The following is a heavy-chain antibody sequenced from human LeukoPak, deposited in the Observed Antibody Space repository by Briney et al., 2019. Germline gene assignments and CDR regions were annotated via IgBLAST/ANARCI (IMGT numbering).Heavy chain of an antibody. Sequence: PSETLSLTCTISGGSISSSSYYWGWIRQPPGKGLEWIGSIYYSGSTYYNPSLKSRVTISVDTSKNQFSLKLSSVTAADTAVHYCATEEVVPAAMKDYWGQGTLVTVSS. J-gene: IGHJ4*02. CDR1: GGSISSSSYY. CDR2: IYYSGST. CDR3: ATEEVVPAAMKDY. D-gene: IGHD2-2*01. V-gene: IGHV4-39*07.